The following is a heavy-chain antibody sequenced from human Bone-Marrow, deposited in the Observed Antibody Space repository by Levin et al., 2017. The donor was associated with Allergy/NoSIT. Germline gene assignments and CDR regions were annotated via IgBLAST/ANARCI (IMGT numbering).Heavy chain of an antibody. V-gene: IGHV3-30-3*01. CDR1: GFTFSSYA. CDR3: ARVFSGVVTTRRGGWFDP. D-gene: IGHD3-3*01. J-gene: IGHJ5*02. Sequence: GGSLRLSCAASGFTFSSYAMHWVRQAPGKGLEWVAVISYDGSNKYYADSVKGRFTISRDNSKNTLYLQMNSLRAEDTAVYYCARVFSGVVTTRRGGWFDPWGQGTLVTVSS. CDR2: ISYDGSNK.